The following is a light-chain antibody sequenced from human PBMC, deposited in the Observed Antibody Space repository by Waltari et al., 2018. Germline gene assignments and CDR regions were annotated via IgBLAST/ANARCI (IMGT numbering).Light chain of an antibody. CDR1: QSAKTS. J-gene: IGKJ1*01. CDR2: RAP. V-gene: IGKV3D-15*01. Sequence: EVVMTQSPATLSVSPGERVSLSCRASQSAKTSLAWYQQTPGQAPGLLIYRAPTRAAGVPDRFSGSGSGTEFTLTISSLQSEDSAIYYCQQYNIWPWTFGPGTNVDIK. CDR3: QQYNIWPWT.